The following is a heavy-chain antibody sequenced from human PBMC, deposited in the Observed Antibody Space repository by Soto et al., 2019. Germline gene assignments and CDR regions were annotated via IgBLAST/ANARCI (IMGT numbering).Heavy chain of an antibody. J-gene: IGHJ4*02. CDR3: ARGLRWTRTFDF. Sequence: PSETLSLTCSVSGASITGSSFSWAWIRQSPGTGLQWIGSLSYSGSTYYNPSLEGRVAISADTSKNAFSLELKLMTAADTATYFCARGLRWTRTFDFWGRGTLVTVSS. D-gene: IGHD3-16*01. V-gene: IGHV4-39*01. CDR2: LSYSGST. CDR1: GASITGSSFS.